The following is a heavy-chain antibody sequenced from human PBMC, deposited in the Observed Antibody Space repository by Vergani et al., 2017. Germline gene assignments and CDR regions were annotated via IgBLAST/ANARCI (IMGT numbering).Heavy chain of an antibody. V-gene: IGHV3-13*01. CDR1: GFSFSSYD. Sequence: EVQLVESGGGLVQPGGSLRLSCAASGFSFSSYDMHWARQATGKGLEWVSAIGTAGDTYYPGSVKGRFTISRENAKNSLYLQMNSLRAGDTAVYYCVGGDRGGLRYWGQGTLVTVSS. CDR3: VGGDRGGLRY. D-gene: IGHD2-21*02. CDR2: IGTAGDT. J-gene: IGHJ4*02.